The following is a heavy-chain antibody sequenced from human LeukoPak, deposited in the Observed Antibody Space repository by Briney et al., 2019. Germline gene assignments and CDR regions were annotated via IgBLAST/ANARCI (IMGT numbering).Heavy chain of an antibody. CDR2: INHIGTN. Sequence: PSESLTLTCAAYGGTFSGYYWRWIRQPPGNRQERNGEINHIGTNNSNPYLKSRVTISVYTSKNQFSLSLSSVTAADTAVYYCARGSRSPEGGLLYVYWGQGTLVTVSS. CDR1: GGTFSGYY. CDR3: ARGSRSPEGGLLYVY. J-gene: IGHJ4*02. V-gene: IGHV4-34*01. D-gene: IGHD3-10*01.